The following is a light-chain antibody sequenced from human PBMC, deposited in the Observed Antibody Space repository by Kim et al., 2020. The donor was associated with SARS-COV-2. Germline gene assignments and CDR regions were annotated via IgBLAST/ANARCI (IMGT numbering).Light chain of an antibody. Sequence: ELTQPPSASGTPGQRVTISCSGSSSNIGSNYVYWYQQLPGTAPKLLIYRNNQRPSGVPDRFSGSKSGTSVSLAISGLRSEDEADYYCAAWDDSLSGQVVFGGGTQLTVL. CDR3: AAWDDSLSGQVV. CDR2: RNN. J-gene: IGLJ2*01. CDR1: SSNIGSNY. V-gene: IGLV1-47*01.